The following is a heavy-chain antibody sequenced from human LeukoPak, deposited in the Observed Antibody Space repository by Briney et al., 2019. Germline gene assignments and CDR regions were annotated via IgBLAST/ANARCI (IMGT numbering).Heavy chain of an antibody. CDR3: AREGGIVANYYYYYGMDV. V-gene: IGHV1-69*13. CDR2: IIPIFGTA. Sequence: GASVKVSCKASGGTFSSYAISWVRQAPGQGLEWMGGIIPIFGTANYAQKFQGRVTITADESTSTAYMELSSLRSEDTAVYYCAREGGIVANYYYYYGMDVWGQGTTVTVSS. D-gene: IGHD5-12*01. CDR1: GGTFSSYA. J-gene: IGHJ6*02.